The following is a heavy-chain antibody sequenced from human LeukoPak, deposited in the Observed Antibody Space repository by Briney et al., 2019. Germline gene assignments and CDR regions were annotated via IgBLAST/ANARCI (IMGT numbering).Heavy chain of an antibody. CDR1: GFTFSSYG. J-gene: IGHJ4*02. D-gene: IGHD5-18*01. CDR3: AEDAGYSYGTDY. CDR2: IRYDGSNK. V-gene: IGHV3-30*02. Sequence: GGSLRLSCAASGFTFSSYGMHWVRQAPGKGLEWVAFIRYDGSNKYYADSVKGRFTISRDNSKNTLYLQMNSLRAEDTAVYYCAEDAGYSYGTDYWGQGTLVTVSS.